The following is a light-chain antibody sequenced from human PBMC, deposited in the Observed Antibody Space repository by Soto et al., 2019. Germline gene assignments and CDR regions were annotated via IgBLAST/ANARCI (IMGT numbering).Light chain of an antibody. J-gene: IGKJ1*01. CDR2: AAS. V-gene: IGKV1-39*01. Sequence: DIQMTQSPSSLSASVGDRVTITCRASKSISRYLNWYQQKPGKAPMLLIFAASSLQSGVPSRFSGSGSGTDFTLTISSLQPEDFATYYCQQSYNTPPWTFGQGTKVEIK. CDR3: QQSYNTPPWT. CDR1: KSISRY.